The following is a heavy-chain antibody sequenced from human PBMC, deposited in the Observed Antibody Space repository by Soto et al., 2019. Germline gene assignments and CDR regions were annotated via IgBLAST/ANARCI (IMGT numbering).Heavy chain of an antibody. CDR1: GGSMSNNY. Sequence: QVHLQESGPGLVKPSETLSLFCNVSGGSMSNNYWNWIRQAPGKGLEWIGYVFYTGSTNYNPSLKSRVSISVDTSKKYFSLRLTSVTAADTAVYYCARSLTVTRFDQWGQGTRVTVS. CDR2: VFYTGST. D-gene: IGHD4-17*01. CDR3: ARSLTVTRFDQ. V-gene: IGHV4-59*01. J-gene: IGHJ4*02.